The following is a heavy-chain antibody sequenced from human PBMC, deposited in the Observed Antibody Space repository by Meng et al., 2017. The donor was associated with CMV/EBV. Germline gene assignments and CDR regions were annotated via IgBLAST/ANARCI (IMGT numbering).Heavy chain of an antibody. V-gene: IGHV3-30-3*01. Sequence: GGSLRLSCAASGFTFSSYAMHWVRQAPGKGLEWVAVISYDGSNKYYADSVKGRFTISRDNSKNTLYLQMNSLKTEDTAVYYCTTDLEWLLYVIQDYGMDVWGQGTTVTVSS. D-gene: IGHD3-3*01. J-gene: IGHJ6*02. CDR2: ISYDGSNK. CDR1: GFTFSSYA. CDR3: TTDLEWLLYVIQDYGMDV.